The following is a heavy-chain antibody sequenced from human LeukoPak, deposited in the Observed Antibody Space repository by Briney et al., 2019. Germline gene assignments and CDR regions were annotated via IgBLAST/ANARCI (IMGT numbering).Heavy chain of an antibody. V-gene: IGHV3-30*02. CDR1: GFTFSSYG. CDR2: IRYDGSNS. CDR3: DQWIEQMLGSHCDY. D-gene: IGHD5-12*01. Sequence: PGGSLRLSCAASGFTFSSYGMHWVRQAPGEGLEWVAFIRYDGSNSYYIDSVKGRFTISRDNSKNTLYLQMNSLRAEDTAVYSKDQWIEQMLGSHCDYWGQGTLVTVSS. J-gene: IGHJ4*02.